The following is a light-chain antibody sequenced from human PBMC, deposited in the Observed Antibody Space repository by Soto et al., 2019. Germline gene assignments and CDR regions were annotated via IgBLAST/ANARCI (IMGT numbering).Light chain of an antibody. CDR3: QSYDSSLSGSV. CDR1: SSNIGAGYD. CDR2: GNS. V-gene: IGLV1-40*01. Sequence: QLVLTQPTSVSGAPGQRVTISCTGSSSNIGAGYDVHWYQQLPGTAPKLLIYGNSNRPSGVPDRFSGSKSGTSASLAITGLQAEDEADYYCQSYDSSLSGSVFVGGTKLTVL. J-gene: IGLJ2*01.